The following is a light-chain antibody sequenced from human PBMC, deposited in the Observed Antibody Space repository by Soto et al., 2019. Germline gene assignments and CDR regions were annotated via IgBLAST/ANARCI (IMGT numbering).Light chain of an antibody. CDR3: QEGDSFPFT. Sequence: DTQMTQYPSTLSASVGDRVTITCRASQSISSWLAWYQQKPGKAPKLLIYKASSLKSGVPSRFSGSGSGTEFTLTISSLQPDDFGTYYCQEGDSFPFTFGGGTKVDIK. CDR1: QSISSW. J-gene: IGKJ4*01. CDR2: KAS. V-gene: IGKV1-5*03.